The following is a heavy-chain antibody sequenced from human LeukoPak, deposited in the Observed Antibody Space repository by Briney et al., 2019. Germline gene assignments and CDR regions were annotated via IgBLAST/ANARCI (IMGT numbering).Heavy chain of an antibody. CDR1: GYTFTSYG. CDR2: ISAYNGNT. Sequence: WASVKVSCKASGYTFTSYGISWVRQAPGQALEGMGGISAYNGNTNYAQKLQGRVTMTTDTSTSTAYMELRSLRSDDTAVYYCARELLRFLVWPGDYWGRGTLVTVSS. J-gene: IGHJ4*02. D-gene: IGHD3-3*01. CDR3: ARELLRFLVWPGDY. V-gene: IGHV1-18*01.